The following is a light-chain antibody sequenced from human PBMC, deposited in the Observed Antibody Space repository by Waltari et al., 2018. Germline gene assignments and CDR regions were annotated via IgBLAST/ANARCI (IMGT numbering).Light chain of an antibody. Sequence: QSVLTQPPSVSGAPGQRVTISCTGSSSNIGSPYNVHLYQQVPGRAPKLLIYDDSHRPLGAPNQFSGDQSPTSASLAITGLEAEDEADYFCQSYDSGLNGLFFGGGTKVTVL. CDR1: SSNIGSPYN. CDR3: QSYDSGLNGLF. V-gene: IGLV1-40*01. J-gene: IGLJ2*01. CDR2: DDS.